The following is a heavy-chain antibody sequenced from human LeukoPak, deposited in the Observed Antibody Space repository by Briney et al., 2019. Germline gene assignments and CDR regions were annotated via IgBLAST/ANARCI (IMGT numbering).Heavy chain of an antibody. CDR2: ISSNGGST. V-gene: IGHV3-64*01. D-gene: IGHD6-19*01. J-gene: IGHJ4*02. CDR1: GFTFSSYA. CDR3: ARGERRIAVAGLAFDY. Sequence: PGGSLRLSCAASGFTFSSYAMHWVRQAPGKGLEYVSAISSNGGSTYYANSVKGRFTISRDNSKNTLYLQMGSLRAEDMAVYYCARGERRIAVAGLAFDYWGQGTLVTVSS.